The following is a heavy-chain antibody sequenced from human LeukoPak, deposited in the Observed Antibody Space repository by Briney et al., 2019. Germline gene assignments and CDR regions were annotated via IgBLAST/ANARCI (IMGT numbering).Heavy chain of an antibody. Sequence: GGSLRLSCAPSGFTFSSYSMNCVRQAPRKGLECVGRTKNKVNSYTTLYAASVKGTFTISRDDSKNSLSLHMNSLSTEDTAVYFCVRLTLGTVHSSYYFLDVWGKGTTVTVSS. CDR2: TKNKVNSYTT. V-gene: IGHV3-72*01. CDR1: GFTFSSYS. J-gene: IGHJ6*03. CDR3: VRLTLGTVHSSYYFLDV. D-gene: IGHD1-1*01.